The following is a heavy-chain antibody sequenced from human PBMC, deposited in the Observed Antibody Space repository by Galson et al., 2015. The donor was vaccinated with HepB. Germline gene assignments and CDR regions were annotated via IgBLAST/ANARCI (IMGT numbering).Heavy chain of an antibody. CDR2: IRSKANSYAT. Sequence: SLRLYCAASGFTFGGSAMHWVRQASGKGLEWVGRIRSKANSYATAYAASVKGRFTISRDDSKNTAYLQMNSLKTEDTAVYYCIRHMVGDDDYFDYWGQGTLGTVSS. D-gene: IGHD1-26*01. V-gene: IGHV3-73*01. CDR3: IRHMVGDDDYFDY. J-gene: IGHJ4*02. CDR1: GFTFGGSA.